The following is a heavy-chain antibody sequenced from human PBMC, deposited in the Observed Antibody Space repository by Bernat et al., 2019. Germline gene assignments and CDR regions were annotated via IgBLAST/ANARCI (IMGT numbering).Heavy chain of an antibody. CDR2: ISSSGSTI. Sequence: EVQLVESGGGLVQPGGSLRLSCAASGFTFSSYEMNWVRQAPGKGLEWVSYISSSGSTIYYAESVKGRFTISRDNDKNSLYRQMNSLRAEDTAVYYCARNLAAAGPAGFDYWGQGTLVTVSS. J-gene: IGHJ4*02. CDR1: GFTFSSYE. D-gene: IGHD6-13*01. CDR3: ARNLAAAGPAGFDY. V-gene: IGHV3-48*03.